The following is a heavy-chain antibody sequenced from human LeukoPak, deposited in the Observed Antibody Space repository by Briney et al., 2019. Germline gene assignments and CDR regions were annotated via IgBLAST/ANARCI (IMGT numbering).Heavy chain of an antibody. V-gene: IGHV4-59*01. CDR3: ARGVYIAAAQYGY. Sequence: PSETLSLTCTVSGGSISSYYWSWLRQPPGKGLEWIGYIYYSGTTNYNPSLKSRVTISVDTSKNQFSLKLSSVTAADTAVYYCARGVYIAAAQYGYWGQGTLVTVSS. CDR1: GGSISSYY. D-gene: IGHD6-13*01. J-gene: IGHJ4*02. CDR2: IYYSGTT.